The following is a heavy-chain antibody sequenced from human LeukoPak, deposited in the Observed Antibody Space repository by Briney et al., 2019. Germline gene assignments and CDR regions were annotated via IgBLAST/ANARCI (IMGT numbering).Heavy chain of an antibody. D-gene: IGHD3-22*01. V-gene: IGHV3-11*04. CDR1: GFIFSDYY. Sequence: PGGSLRLSCATSGFIFSDYYLSWIRQAPGKGLEWVSYISSGGTIIYYAESVKGRFTISRDNVKNSLYLQMNSLRAEDTAVYYCARETHYDSSGYHNDYWGQGTLVTVSS. CDR2: ISSGGTII. J-gene: IGHJ4*02. CDR3: ARETHYDSSGYHNDY.